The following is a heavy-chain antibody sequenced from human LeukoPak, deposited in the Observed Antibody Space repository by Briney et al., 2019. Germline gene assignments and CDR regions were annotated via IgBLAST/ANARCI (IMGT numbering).Heavy chain of an antibody. D-gene: IGHD6-13*01. J-gene: IGHJ4*02. V-gene: IGHV4-30-4*01. CDR1: GGSISSSDYY. CDR3: ARVKESSSWYAVDY. Sequence: SQTLSLTCTVSGGSISSSDYYWSWIRQPPGKGLEWIGYIYYSGSTYYNPSLKSRVTISVDTSKNQFSLKLSSVTAADTAVYYCARVKESSSWYAVDYWGQGTLVTVSS. CDR2: IYYSGST.